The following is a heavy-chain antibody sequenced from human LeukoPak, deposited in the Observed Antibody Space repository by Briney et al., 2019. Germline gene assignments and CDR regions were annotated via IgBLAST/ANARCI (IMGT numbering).Heavy chain of an antibody. J-gene: IGHJ4*02. V-gene: IGHV4-31*03. CDR2: IHYSGST. D-gene: IGHD3-22*01. CDR3: ARDLGYYYYFDY. Sequence: PSQTLSLTCTVSGGSISSGGYYWSWIRQHPGKGLEWIEYIHYSGSTYYNPSLKSRVTISVDTSKNQFSLKLSSVTAADTAVYYCARDLGYYYYFDYWGQGTLVTVSS. CDR1: GGSISSGGYY.